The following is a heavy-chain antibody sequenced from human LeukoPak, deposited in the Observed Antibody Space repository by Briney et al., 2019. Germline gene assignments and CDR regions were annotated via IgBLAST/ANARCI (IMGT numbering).Heavy chain of an antibody. V-gene: IGHV1-18*01. CDR2: ISTYNGNT. D-gene: IGHD2-15*01. Sequence: ASVKVSCKASGHTFISYGISWVRQAPGQGLEWMGWISTYNGNTNYAQKLQGRVTMTTDTSTTIAYMELRSLRSDDTAVYYCAGCSGGSCTGYYFDYWGQGTLVTVSS. CDR1: GHTFISYG. CDR3: AGCSGGSCTGYYFDY. J-gene: IGHJ4*02.